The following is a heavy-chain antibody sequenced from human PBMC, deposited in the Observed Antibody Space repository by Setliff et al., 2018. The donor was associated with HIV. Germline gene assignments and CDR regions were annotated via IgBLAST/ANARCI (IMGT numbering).Heavy chain of an antibody. CDR2: IIPIIDTT. J-gene: IGHJ4*02. D-gene: IGHD2-21*01. V-gene: IGHV1-69*08. CDR1: GGSFDMHT. Sequence: SVKVSCKTSGGSFDMHTISWVRQAPGQGLEFVGRIIPIIDTTNYAQKFQGRVTITADKSANTTYMELRSLRSEDTAIYYCATMSRSRRNWAIFDYWGQGVLVTVSS. CDR3: ATMSRSRRNWAIFDY.